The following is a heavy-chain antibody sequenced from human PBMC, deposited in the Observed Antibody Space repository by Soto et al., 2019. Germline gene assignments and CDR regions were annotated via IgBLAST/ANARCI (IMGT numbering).Heavy chain of an antibody. J-gene: IGHJ6*02. D-gene: IGHD1-7*01. Sequence: PGGSLRLSCVASGFTFSSFGMHWVRQAPGKGLVWVSRINSDGSSTSYADSVKGRFTISRDNAKNTLYLQMNSLRAEDTAVYYCAREWLAGTTSFYGMDVWGQGTTVTVSS. CDR3: AREWLAGTTSFYGMDV. CDR2: INSDGSST. CDR1: GFTFSSFG. V-gene: IGHV3-74*01.